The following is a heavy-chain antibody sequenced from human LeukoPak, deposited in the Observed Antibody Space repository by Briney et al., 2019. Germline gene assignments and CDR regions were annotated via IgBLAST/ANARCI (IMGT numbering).Heavy chain of an antibody. D-gene: IGHD4-17*01. CDR1: GFTFSSYG. CDR3: ANLRTYYGDYFDS. Sequence: GGSLRLSCAASGFTFSSYGMSWVRQAPGKGLEWVSSISSNGGSTYYADSVKGRFTISRDNSKNTLDLRMDSLRAEDTAVYYCANLRTYYGDYFDSWGQGTLVTVSS. J-gene: IGHJ4*02. V-gene: IGHV3-23*01. CDR2: ISSNGGST.